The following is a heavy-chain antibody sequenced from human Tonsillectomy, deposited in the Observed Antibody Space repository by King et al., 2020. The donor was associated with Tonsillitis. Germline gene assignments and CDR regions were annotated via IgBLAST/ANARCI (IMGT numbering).Heavy chain of an antibody. J-gene: IGHJ4*02. D-gene: IGHD3-16*01. CDR1: GFTFSSYN. Sequence: QLVQSGGGLVKPGGSLRLSCAASGFTFSSYNMNWVRQAPGKGLVWVSSVSHTSSYIYYADSVKGRFTISRDNTKNSLYLQMHSLRAEDTAVYYCAKVGVSCRCRTCIGNWGQGTLVTVSS. CDR2: VSHTSSYI. CDR3: AKVGVSCRCRTCIGN. V-gene: IGHV3-21*01.